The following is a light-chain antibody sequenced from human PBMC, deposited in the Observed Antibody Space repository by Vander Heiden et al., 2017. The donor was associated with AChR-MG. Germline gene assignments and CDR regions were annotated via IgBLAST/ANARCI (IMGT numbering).Light chain of an antibody. CDR2: GAS. CDR1: QSVNSKF. CDR3: QHYHRLPYT. J-gene: IGKJ2*01. V-gene: IGKV3-20*01. Sequence: ELVLTPSPGTLPLSPGERTTLSCRASQSVNSKFLAWYQQRPGQAPRLLIYGASNRATGIPDRVSGSGSGTDFTLTINRLEPEDFAVYYCQHYHRLPYTFGQGTKLEIK.